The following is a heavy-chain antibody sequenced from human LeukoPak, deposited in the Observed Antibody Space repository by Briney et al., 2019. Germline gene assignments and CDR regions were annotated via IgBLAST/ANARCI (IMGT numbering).Heavy chain of an antibody. CDR1: GFTFSDYA. CDR3: ASRSGGYRNFDD. D-gene: IGHD3-10*01. CDR2: ISTSGGTT. Sequence: GGSRRLSCAASGFTFSDYAMSWVRQAPGKELEWVSAISTSGGTTVYADSVKGRFTISRDNSRNTLYLQMNSLRAEDTAVYYCASRSGGYRNFDDWGQGALVTVTS. V-gene: IGHV3-23*01. J-gene: IGHJ4*02.